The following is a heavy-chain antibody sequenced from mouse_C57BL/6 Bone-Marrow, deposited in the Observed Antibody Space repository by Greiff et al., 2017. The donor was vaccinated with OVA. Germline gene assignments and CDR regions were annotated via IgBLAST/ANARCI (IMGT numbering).Heavy chain of an antibody. D-gene: IGHD2-2*01. Sequence: EVQLVESGGGLVKPGGSLKLSCAASGFTFSSYAMSWVRQTPEKRLEWVATISDGGSYTYYPDNVKGRFTISRDNAKNNLYLQMSHLKSEDTAMYYCARDRSTLVKGLYFDYWGQGTTLTVSS. CDR3: ARDRSTLVKGLYFDY. CDR1: GFTFSSYA. CDR2: ISDGGSYT. J-gene: IGHJ2*01. V-gene: IGHV5-4*01.